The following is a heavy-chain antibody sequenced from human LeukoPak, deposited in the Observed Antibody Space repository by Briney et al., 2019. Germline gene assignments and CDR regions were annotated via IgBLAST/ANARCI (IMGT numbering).Heavy chain of an antibody. D-gene: IGHD2-2*01. CDR3: ARDSYCSSTSCYVWGYYYYYMDV. J-gene: IGHJ6*03. Sequence: GGSLRLSCAASRFTFSSYEMNWVRQAPGTGLEWVSYISSSGSTTHYADSVKGRFTISRDNAKNSLYLQMNSLRAEDTAVYYCARDSYCSSTSCYVWGYYYYYMDVWGKGTTVTVSS. CDR2: ISSSGSTT. CDR1: RFTFSSYE. V-gene: IGHV3-48*03.